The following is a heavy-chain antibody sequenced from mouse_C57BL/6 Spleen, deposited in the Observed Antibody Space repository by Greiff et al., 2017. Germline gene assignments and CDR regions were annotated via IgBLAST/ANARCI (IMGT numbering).Heavy chain of an antibody. V-gene: IGHV14-2*01. CDR3: ARMYGSSYGYFDV. CDR2: IDPEDGET. CDR1: GFNIKDYY. J-gene: IGHJ1*03. Sequence: EVQVVESGAELVKPGASVKLSCTASGFNIKDYYMHWVKQRTEQGLEWIGRIDPEDGETKYAPKFQGKATITADTSSNTAYLQLSSLTSEDTAVYYCARMYGSSYGYFDVWGTGTTVTVSS. D-gene: IGHD1-1*01.